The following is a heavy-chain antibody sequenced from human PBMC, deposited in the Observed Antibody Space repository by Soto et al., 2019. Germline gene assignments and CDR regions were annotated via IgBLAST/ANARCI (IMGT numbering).Heavy chain of an antibody. CDR1: GFTFSNYS. J-gene: IGHJ5*01. CDR2: ISSTSKYI. V-gene: IGHV3-21*01. D-gene: IGHD6-19*01. Sequence: EVQLVESGGGLVKPGGSLRVSCAASGFTFSNYSMNWVRQAPGKGLEWVSSISSTSKYIYYADSVKGRFTISRDNAKKSLYLQMXSLXXXXXXXXXXXRGLSSGWFD. CDR3: XRGLSSGWFD.